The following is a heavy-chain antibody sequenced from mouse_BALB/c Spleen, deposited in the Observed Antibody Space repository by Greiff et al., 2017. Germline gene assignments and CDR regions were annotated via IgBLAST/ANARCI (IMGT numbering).Heavy chain of an antibody. J-gene: IGHJ4*01. D-gene: IGHD1-1*01. CDR2: IDPSDSYT. CDR3: ARHSSHYAVDY. CDR1: GYTFTSYW. Sequence: VQLQQPGAELVKPGASVKLSCKASGYTFTSYWMHWVKQRPGQGLEWIGEIDPSDSYTNYNQKFKGKATLTVDKSSSTAYMQLSSLTSEDSAVYYCARHSSHYAVDYWGQGTSVTGSS. V-gene: IGHV1-69*02.